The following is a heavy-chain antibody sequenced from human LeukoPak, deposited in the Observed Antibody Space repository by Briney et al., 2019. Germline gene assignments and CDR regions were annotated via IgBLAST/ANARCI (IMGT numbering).Heavy chain of an antibody. J-gene: IGHJ4*02. D-gene: IGHD5-24*01. CDR3: ARQFTGSPAQDY. CDR1: GGTFSSYT. Sequence: SVKVSCKASGGTFSSYTISWVRHAPGQGLEWMGRSIPILGIANYAQKFQGRVTITADKSTSTAYMELSSLRSEDTAVYYCARQFTGSPAQDYWGQGTLVTVSS. CDR2: SIPILGIA. V-gene: IGHV1-69*02.